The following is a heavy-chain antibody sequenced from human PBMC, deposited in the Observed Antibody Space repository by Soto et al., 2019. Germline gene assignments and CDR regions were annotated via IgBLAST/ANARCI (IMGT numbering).Heavy chain of an antibody. Sequence: EVQLVESGGGLVQPGGSLRLSCAASGFTFSSYWMSWVRQAPGKGLEWVANIKQDGSEKYYVDSVKGRFTISRDNAKNSLYLQMNSLRAEDTAVYYCASFPWNPAWITVYMDVWGKGTTVTVSS. CDR3: ASFPWNPAWITVYMDV. CDR1: GFTFSSYW. CDR2: IKQDGSEK. D-gene: IGHD1-1*01. V-gene: IGHV3-7*01. J-gene: IGHJ6*03.